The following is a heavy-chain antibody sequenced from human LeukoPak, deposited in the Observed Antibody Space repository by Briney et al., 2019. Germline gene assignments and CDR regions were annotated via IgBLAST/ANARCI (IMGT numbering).Heavy chain of an antibody. CDR3: ARDGNYYDSGGYSAFDY. Sequence: GGSLRLSCAASGFTFSSYGMHWVRQAPGKGLEWVAVIWYDGSNKYYADSVKGRFTISRDNSKNTLYLQMNSLRAEDTAVYYCARDGNYYDSGGYSAFDYWGQGTLVTVSS. CDR2: IWYDGSNK. V-gene: IGHV3-33*01. D-gene: IGHD3-22*01. CDR1: GFTFSSYG. J-gene: IGHJ4*02.